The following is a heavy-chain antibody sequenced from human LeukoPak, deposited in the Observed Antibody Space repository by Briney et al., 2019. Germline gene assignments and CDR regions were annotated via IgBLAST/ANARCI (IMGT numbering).Heavy chain of an antibody. CDR3: AREWVATLTFDY. CDR1: GFTFSSYA. J-gene: IGHJ4*02. Sequence: PGGSLRLSCAASGFTFSSYAMHWVRQAPGKGLEWVAVISYDGSNKNYADSVEGRFTISRDNSKNTLYLQMNSLRAEDTAVYYCAREWVATLTFDYWGQGTLVTVSS. D-gene: IGHD5-12*01. V-gene: IGHV3-30-3*01. CDR2: ISYDGSNK.